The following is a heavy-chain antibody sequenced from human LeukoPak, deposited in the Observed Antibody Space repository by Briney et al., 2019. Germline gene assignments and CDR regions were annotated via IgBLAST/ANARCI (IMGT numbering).Heavy chain of an antibody. CDR1: GGTFSSYA. CDR2: IIPIFGTA. Sequence: SVKVSCKASGGTFSSYAISWVRQAPGQGLEWMGGIIPIFGTANYAQKFQGRVTITEDESTSTAYMELSSLRSEDTAVYYCARQNSDTAMVTPFDCWGQGTLVTVSS. CDR3: ARQNSDTAMVTPFDC. D-gene: IGHD5-18*01. V-gene: IGHV1-69*13. J-gene: IGHJ4*02.